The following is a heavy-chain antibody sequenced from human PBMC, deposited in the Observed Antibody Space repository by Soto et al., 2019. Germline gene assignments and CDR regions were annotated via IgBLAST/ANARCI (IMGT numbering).Heavy chain of an antibody. V-gene: IGHV4-34*01. CDR1: GGSFSNYY. D-gene: IGHD3-9*01. J-gene: IGHJ4*02. CDR2: INQGGST. Sequence: QVQMQQWGAGLLKASETLSLTCAVYGGSFSNYYWSWIRQPPGKGLEWIGEINQGGSTTYNPSLKSRVTMSLDTSKNQYFLKLNSVTAADTAVYYCAPVRNFDKLFSLWGPGTPVTVSS. CDR3: APVRNFDKLFSL.